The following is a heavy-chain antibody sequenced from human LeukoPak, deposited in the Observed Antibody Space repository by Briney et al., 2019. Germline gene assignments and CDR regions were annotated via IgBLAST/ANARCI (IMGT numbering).Heavy chain of an antibody. CDR3: ARSPPPQWLTPRYYFDY. CDR2: MNPNSGNT. D-gene: IGHD6-19*01. V-gene: IGHV1-8*01. Sequence: ASVKVSCTASGYTFTSYDINWVRQATGQGLEWMGWMNPNSGNTGYAQKFQGRVTMTRNTSISTAYMELSSLRSEDTAVYYCARSPPPQWLTPRYYFDYWGQGTLVTVSS. CDR1: GYTFTSYD. J-gene: IGHJ4*02.